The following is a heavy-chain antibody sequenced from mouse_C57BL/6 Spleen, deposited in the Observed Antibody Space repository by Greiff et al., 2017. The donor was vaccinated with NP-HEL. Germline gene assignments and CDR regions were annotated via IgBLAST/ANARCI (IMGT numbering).Heavy chain of an antibody. J-gene: IGHJ2*01. Sequence: QVQLQQSGTELVKPGASVKLSCKASGYTFTSYWMHWVKQRPGQGLEWIGNINPSNGGTNYNEKFKSKATLTVDKSSSTAYMQLSSLTSEDSAVYYCARERGYDGYYDYWGQGTTLTVSS. CDR3: ARERGYDGYYDY. CDR2: INPSNGGT. D-gene: IGHD2-3*01. CDR1: GYTFTSYW. V-gene: IGHV1-53*01.